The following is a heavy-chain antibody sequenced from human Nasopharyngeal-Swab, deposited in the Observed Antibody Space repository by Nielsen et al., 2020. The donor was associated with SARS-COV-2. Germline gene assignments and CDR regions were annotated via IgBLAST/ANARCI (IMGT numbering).Heavy chain of an antibody. CDR3: ARDRIDSGFDY. J-gene: IGHJ4*02. CDR1: GYTFTSYA. Sequence: ASVKVSCNASGYTFTSYAMHWVRLAPGQRLEWMGWINAGNGNTKYSQKFQGRVTITRDTSASTAYMELSSLRSEDTAVYYCARDRIDSGFDYWGQGTLGTVSS. D-gene: IGHD3-10*01. CDR2: INAGNGNT. V-gene: IGHV1-3*01.